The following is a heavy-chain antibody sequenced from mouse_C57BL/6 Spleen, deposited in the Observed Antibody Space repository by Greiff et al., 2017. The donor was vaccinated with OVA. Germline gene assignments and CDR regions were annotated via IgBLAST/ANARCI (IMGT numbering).Heavy chain of an antibody. CDR2: IDPEDGET. CDR1: GFNIKDYY. J-gene: IGHJ2*01. D-gene: IGHD1-1*01. Sequence: DVKLVESGAELVKPGASVKLSCTASGFNIKDYYMHWVKQRTEQGLEWIGRIDPEDGETKYAPKFQGKATITADTSSNTAYLQLSSLTSEDTAVYYCAYYYGSSYYFDYWGQGTTLTVSS. CDR3: AYYYGSSYYFDY. V-gene: IGHV14-2*01.